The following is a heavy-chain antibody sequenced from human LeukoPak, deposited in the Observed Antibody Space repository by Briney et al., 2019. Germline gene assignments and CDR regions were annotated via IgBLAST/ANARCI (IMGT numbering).Heavy chain of an antibody. CDR1: GFSLSTSGVG. CDR3: AHRLGAYYDFWSGQYFDY. CDR2: IYWNDDK. J-gene: IGHJ4*02. Sequence: SGPTLVKPTQTLTLTCTFSGFSLSTSGVGVGWIRQPPGKALEWLVLIYWNDDKRYSPSLKSRLTITKDTSKNQVVLTMTNMDPVDTATYYCAHRLGAYYDFWSGQYFDYWGQGTLVTVSS. D-gene: IGHD3-3*01. V-gene: IGHV2-5*01.